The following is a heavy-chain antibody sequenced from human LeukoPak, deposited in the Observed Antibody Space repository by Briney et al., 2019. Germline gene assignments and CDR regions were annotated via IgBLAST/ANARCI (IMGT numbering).Heavy chain of an antibody. Sequence: SQTLSLTCSVFGGSICSSSSHWSWLRQHPIKGLEWIGYIHYTGSTYYNPSLKSRLTISIDTSKSKFSLELSSVTAADTAVYFCARWGEDIKDAFDIWGQGTVVTVSS. J-gene: IGHJ3*02. V-gene: IGHV4-31*03. CDR3: ARWGEDIKDAFDI. CDR1: GGSICSSSSH. D-gene: IGHD3-10*01. CDR2: IHYTGST.